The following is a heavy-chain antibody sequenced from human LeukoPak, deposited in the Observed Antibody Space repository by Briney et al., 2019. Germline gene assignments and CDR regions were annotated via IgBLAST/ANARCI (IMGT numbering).Heavy chain of an antibody. Sequence: KPGGSLRLSCAASGFTFSNAWMSWVRQAPGKGLEWVGRIKSKTDGGTTDYAAPVKGRFTIPRDDSKNTLYLQMYSLKTEDTAVYYCTTDWSWADEQWLVIFDYWGQGTLVTVSS. CDR2: IKSKTDGGTT. J-gene: IGHJ4*02. D-gene: IGHD6-19*01. CDR3: TTDWSWADEQWLVIFDY. CDR1: GFTFSNAW. V-gene: IGHV3-15*01.